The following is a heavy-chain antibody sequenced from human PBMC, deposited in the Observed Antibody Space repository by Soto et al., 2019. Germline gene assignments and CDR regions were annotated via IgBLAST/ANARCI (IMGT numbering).Heavy chain of an antibody. CDR2: IIPIFGTA. D-gene: IGHD3-3*01. CDR1: GGTFSSYA. V-gene: IGHV1-69*13. J-gene: IGHJ5*02. Sequence: SVKVSCKAFGGTFSSYAISWVRQAPGQGLEWMGGIIPIFGTANYAQKFQGRVTITADESTSTAYMELSSLRSEDTAVYYCARDGPYYDFWSGSPRWFDPWGQGTLVTVS. CDR3: ARDGPYYDFWSGSPRWFDP.